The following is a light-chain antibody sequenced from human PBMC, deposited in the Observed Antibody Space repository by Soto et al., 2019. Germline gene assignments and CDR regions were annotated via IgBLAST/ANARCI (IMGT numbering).Light chain of an antibody. CDR1: QDISTL. J-gene: IGKJ4*01. CDR3: QQADSFPLT. CDR2: GAS. V-gene: IGKV1D-12*01. Sequence: DLQMTQSPSSVSASIGDTVTITCRASQDISTLLAWYQQKPGKAPKLLIYGASTLESGVPSRFSGRGSGTDFTLTIRSLQPDDCATYFCQQADSFPLTFGGGTKVEIK.